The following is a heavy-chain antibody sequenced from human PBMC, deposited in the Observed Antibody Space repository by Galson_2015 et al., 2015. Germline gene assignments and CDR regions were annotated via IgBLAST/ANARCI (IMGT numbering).Heavy chain of an antibody. D-gene: IGHD5-12*01. V-gene: IGHV3-33*01. Sequence: SLRLSCAASGFTFSSYGVHWVRQAPGKGLEWVAVIWYDGSNKYYADSVKGRFTISRDNSKNTLYLQMNSLRAEDTAVYYCARDNGGYRRQFDYWGQGTLVTVSS. CDR1: GFTFSSYG. J-gene: IGHJ4*02. CDR3: ARDNGGYRRQFDY. CDR2: IWYDGSNK.